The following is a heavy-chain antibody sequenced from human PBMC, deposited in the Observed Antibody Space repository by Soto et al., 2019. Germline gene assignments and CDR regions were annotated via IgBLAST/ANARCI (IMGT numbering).Heavy chain of an antibody. J-gene: IGHJ4*02. Sequence: GGSLRLSCAASGLTFSSFWMSWVRQAPGKGPEWVASINQDGSNKQYVDSVKGRFTISRDNAENSLYLQMNSLRAEDTAVYYCARDYRADWGPGTLVTVSS. V-gene: IGHV3-7*01. D-gene: IGHD1-26*01. CDR3: ARDYRAD. CDR2: INQDGSNK. CDR1: GLTFSSFW.